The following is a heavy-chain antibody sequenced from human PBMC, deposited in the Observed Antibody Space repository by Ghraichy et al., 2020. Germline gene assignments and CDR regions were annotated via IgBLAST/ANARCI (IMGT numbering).Heavy chain of an antibody. CDR3: ARDTRAVGVTLTHTFVY. J-gene: IGHJ4*02. CDR1: GGSVSSGSYY. CDR2: IYYTGST. V-gene: IGHV4-61*01. D-gene: IGHD3-16*01. Sequence: SETLSLTCTVSGGSVSSGSYYWSWIRQPPGKGLEWIGHIYYTGSTEYNPSLKSRVTISIDTSKNQFSLKLSPVTAADTAVYYCARDTRAVGVTLTHTFVYWGQGTLVAVTS.